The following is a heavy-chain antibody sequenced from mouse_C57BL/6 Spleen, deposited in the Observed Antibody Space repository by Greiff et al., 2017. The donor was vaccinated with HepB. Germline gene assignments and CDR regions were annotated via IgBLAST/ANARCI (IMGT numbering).Heavy chain of an antibody. J-gene: IGHJ4*01. V-gene: IGHV1-5*01. CDR3: TRYDYDEGNAMDY. D-gene: IGHD2-4*01. CDR1: GYTFTSYW. Sequence: EVQLQQSGTVLARPGASVKMSCKTSGYTFTSYWMHWVKQRPGQGLEWIGAIYPGNSDTSYNQKFKGKAKLTAVTSASTAYMELSSLTNEDSAVYYCTRYDYDEGNAMDYWGQGTSVTVSS. CDR2: IYPGNSDT.